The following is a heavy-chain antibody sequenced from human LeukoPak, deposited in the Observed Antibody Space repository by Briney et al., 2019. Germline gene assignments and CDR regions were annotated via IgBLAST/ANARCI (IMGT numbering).Heavy chain of an antibody. Sequence: ASVTVSCKASGYTFTGYYMHWVRQAPGQGLEWMGWINPNSGGTNYAQKFQGRVTMTRDTSISTAYMELSRLRSDDTAVYYCARSPAIRYCSGGSCCLFDYWGQGTLVTVSS. CDR1: GYTFTGYY. CDR2: INPNSGGT. CDR3: ARSPAIRYCSGGSCCLFDY. J-gene: IGHJ4*02. D-gene: IGHD2-15*01. V-gene: IGHV1-2*02.